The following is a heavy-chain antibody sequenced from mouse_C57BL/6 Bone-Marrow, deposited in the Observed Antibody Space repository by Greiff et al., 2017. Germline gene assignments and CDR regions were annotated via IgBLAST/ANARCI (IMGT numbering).Heavy chain of an antibody. CDR1: GFTFSNYW. J-gene: IGHJ3*01. CDR3: TGPPYYYGSSSLSY. Sequence: EVHLVESGGGLVQPGGSMKLSCVASGFTFSNYWMNWVRQSPEKGLEWVAQIRLKSDNYATHYAESVKGRFTISRDDSKSSVYLQMNNLRAEDTGIYYCTGPPYYYGSSSLSYWGQGTLVTVSA. V-gene: IGHV6-3*01. D-gene: IGHD1-1*01. CDR2: IRLKSDNYAT.